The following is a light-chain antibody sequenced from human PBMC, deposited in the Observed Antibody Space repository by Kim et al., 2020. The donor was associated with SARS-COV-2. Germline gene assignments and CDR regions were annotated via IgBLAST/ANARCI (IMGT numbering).Light chain of an antibody. CDR2: GRN. V-gene: IGLV3-19*01. CDR3: QSRDSGGNVV. CDR1: SLRSYY. J-gene: IGLJ2*01. Sequence: SYELTQDPAVSVALGQTVRITCQGDSLRSYYATWYQQKPRQAPLLVIFGRNNRPSGIPDRFSGSTSGNTASLTISGAQAEDDADFYCQSRDSGGNVVFGGGTKLTVL.